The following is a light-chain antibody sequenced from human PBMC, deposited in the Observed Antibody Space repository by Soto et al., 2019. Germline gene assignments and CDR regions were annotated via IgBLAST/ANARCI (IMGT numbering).Light chain of an antibody. J-gene: IGKJ3*01. V-gene: IGKV1-5*03. CDR1: QSISSW. Sequence: DIQMTQSPSTLSASVGDRVTITCRASQSISSWLAWYQHTPGKAPKLLIYKASSLERGVPSRFSCSGSATEFTLTISNLQPDDFATYYCQQYKSYSSFTFGPGTKVDI. CDR3: QQYKSYSSFT. CDR2: KAS.